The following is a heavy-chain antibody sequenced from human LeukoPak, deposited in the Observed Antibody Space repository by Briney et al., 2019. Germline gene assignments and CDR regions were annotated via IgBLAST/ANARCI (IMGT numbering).Heavy chain of an antibody. CDR1: GGSFSGYY. D-gene: IGHD3-22*01. CDR2: INHSGST. Sequence: SVTLSLTCAVYGGSFSGYYWSWIRQPPGKGLEWIGEINHSGSTNYNPSLKSRVTISVDTSKNQFSLKLSSVTAADTAVYYCARYYYDSSGYYPGFDYWGQGTLVTVSS. V-gene: IGHV4-34*01. CDR3: ARYYYDSSGYYPGFDY. J-gene: IGHJ4*02.